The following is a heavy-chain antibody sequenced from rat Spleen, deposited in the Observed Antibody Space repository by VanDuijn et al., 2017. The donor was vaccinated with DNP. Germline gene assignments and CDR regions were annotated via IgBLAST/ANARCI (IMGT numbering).Heavy chain of an antibody. V-gene: IGHV5-31*01. Sequence: EVKLVESGGGLVQPGRSLKLSCAASGFNFNDYWMTWIRQVPGKGLEWVASIATSGGSTYYPDSVKGRFTISRDNAKNTLYLQMNSLKSEDTATYYCARVNNYDYYGLDVWGQGTSVTVSS. D-gene: IGHD1-11*01. J-gene: IGHJ4*01. CDR3: ARVNNYDYYGLDV. CDR1: GFNFNDYW. CDR2: IATSGGST.